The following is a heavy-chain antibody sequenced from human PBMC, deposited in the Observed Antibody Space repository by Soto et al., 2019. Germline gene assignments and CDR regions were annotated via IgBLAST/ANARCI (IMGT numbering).Heavy chain of an antibody. Sequence: QVQLQESGPGLVKPSQTLSLTCTVSGGSINSGDYYRSWIRQPPGKVLDWIGYIYYSGNTYYNPSLKSRVTISIDTSKNQFSLKLSSVTAADMAVYHCARTVYGGGYYFGGFVIWGQGTMVTVSS. D-gene: IGHD5-12*01. CDR1: GGSINSGDYY. J-gene: IGHJ3*02. CDR3: ARTVYGGGYYFGGFVI. V-gene: IGHV4-30-4*01. CDR2: IYYSGNT.